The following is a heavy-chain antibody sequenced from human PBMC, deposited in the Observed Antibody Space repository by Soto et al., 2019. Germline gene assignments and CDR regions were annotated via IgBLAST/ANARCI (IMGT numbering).Heavy chain of an antibody. D-gene: IGHD3-10*01. Sequence: ASVKVSCKASGYTFTSYGISWVRQAPGQGLEWMGWISAYNGNTNYAQKLQGRVTMTTDTSTSTAHMELRSLRSDDTAVYYCAREIEGPPPKTHRFLDYWGQGTLVTVSS. CDR1: GYTFTSYG. CDR3: AREIEGPPPKTHRFLDY. J-gene: IGHJ4*02. CDR2: ISAYNGNT. V-gene: IGHV1-18*04.